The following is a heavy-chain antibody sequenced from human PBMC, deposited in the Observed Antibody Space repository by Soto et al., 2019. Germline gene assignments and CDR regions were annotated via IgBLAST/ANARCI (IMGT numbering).Heavy chain of an antibody. CDR3: ANTGRPMGTHIAAAREPPGAFDI. CDR1: GFTFSSYA. Sequence: EVQLLESGGGLVQPGGSLRLSCAASGFTFSSYAMSWVRQAPGKGLEWVSAISGSGGSTYYADSVKGRFTISRDNSKNTLYLQMNSLRAEDTAVYYCANTGRPMGTHIAAAREPPGAFDIWGQGTMVTVSS. D-gene: IGHD6-13*01. V-gene: IGHV3-23*01. J-gene: IGHJ3*02. CDR2: ISGSGGST.